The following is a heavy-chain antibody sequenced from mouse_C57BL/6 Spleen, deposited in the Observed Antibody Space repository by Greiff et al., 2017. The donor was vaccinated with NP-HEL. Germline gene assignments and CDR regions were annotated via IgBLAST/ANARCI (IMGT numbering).Heavy chain of an antibody. V-gene: IGHV1-76*01. D-gene: IGHD2-4*01. CDR2: IYPGSGNP. J-gene: IGHJ1*03. Sequence: VQLQQSGAELVRPGASVKLSCTASGYTFTDYYINWVKQRPGQGLEWIARIYPGSGNPYYNEKFKGKATLTAEKSSSTAYMQLSSLTSEDSAVYFCARSGYDYGWYFDVWGTGTTVTVSS. CDR1: GYTFTDYY. CDR3: ARSGYDYGWYFDV.